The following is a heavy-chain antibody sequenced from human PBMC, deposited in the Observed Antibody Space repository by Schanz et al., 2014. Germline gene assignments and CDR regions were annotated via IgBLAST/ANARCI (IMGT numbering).Heavy chain of an antibody. CDR1: GFTFSSYG. CDR3: ARDMTSMGESGFYYYGMDV. V-gene: IGHV3-33*01. J-gene: IGHJ6*01. D-gene: IGHD1-26*01. Sequence: QVHLVESGGGVVQPGRSLRLSCAASGFTFSSYGMHWVRQAPGRGLEWVALIWYDGSNKYYAESVKGRFTISRDNPKNTLYLQMNSLRAEDTAVYYCARDMTSMGESGFYYYGMDVWGPGTTVTVSS. CDR2: IWYDGSNK.